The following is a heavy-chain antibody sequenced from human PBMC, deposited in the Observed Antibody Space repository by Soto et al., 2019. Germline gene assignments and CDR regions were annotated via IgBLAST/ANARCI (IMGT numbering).Heavy chain of an antibody. CDR1: GYTFASFG. V-gene: IGHV1-18*04. D-gene: IGHD6-25*01. Sequence: QVLLVQSGTEVKKPGASVKISCNTSGYTFASFGISWVRQVPGQGLEWMGWISASNGNTDYSQKLQGRVTMATDTSTGIAYMELKSLSSDDTAVYYCVRDPQRKDYWGQGALVIVSS. CDR3: VRDPQRKDY. CDR2: ISASNGNT. J-gene: IGHJ4*02.